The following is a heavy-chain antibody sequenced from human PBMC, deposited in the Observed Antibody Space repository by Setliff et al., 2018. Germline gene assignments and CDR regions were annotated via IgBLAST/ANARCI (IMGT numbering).Heavy chain of an antibody. Sequence: RASVKVSCKASGGTFSSYVISWVRQAPGQGLEWMGGIIPILGTANYAQKFQGRVTITADKTSTRAYMELSSLRSDDAAVYYCARGIRQYCSGSYCPGYMDVWGTGTTVTVSS. CDR1: GGTFSSYV. CDR3: ARGIRQYCSGSYCPGYMDV. CDR2: IIPILGTA. D-gene: IGHD2-15*01. J-gene: IGHJ6*03. V-gene: IGHV1-69*06.